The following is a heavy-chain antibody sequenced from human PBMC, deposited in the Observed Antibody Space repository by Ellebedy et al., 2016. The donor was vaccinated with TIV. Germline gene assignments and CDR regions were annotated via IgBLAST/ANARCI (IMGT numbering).Heavy chain of an antibody. D-gene: IGHD1-20*01. Sequence: ASVKVSXXASGYTFTGYYMHWVRQAPGQGLEWMGWINPNSGGTNYAQKFQGRVTMTRDTSISTAYMELSRLRSDDTAVYYCARLYNWNLGGFDYWGQGTLVTVSS. V-gene: IGHV1-2*02. CDR1: GYTFTGYY. J-gene: IGHJ4*02. CDR2: INPNSGGT. CDR3: ARLYNWNLGGFDY.